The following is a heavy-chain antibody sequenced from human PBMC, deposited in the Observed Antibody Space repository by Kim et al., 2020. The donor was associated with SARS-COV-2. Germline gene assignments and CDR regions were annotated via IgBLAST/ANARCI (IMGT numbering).Heavy chain of an antibody. V-gene: IGHV1-18*01. D-gene: IGHD6-19*01. CDR3: ARDLSIAVAVKAGYFDY. Sequence: ASVKVSCKASGYTFTSYGISWVRQAPGQGLEWMGWISAYNGNTNYAQKLQGRVTMTTDTSTSTAYMELRSLRSDDTAVYYCARDLSIAVAVKAGYFDYWGQGTLVTVSS. CDR1: GYTFTSYG. J-gene: IGHJ4*02. CDR2: ISAYNGNT.